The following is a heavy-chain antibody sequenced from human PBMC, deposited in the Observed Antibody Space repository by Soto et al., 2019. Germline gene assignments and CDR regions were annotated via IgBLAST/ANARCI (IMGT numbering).Heavy chain of an antibody. CDR3: ARGGGSPYHDHEFDY. V-gene: IGHV4-59*11. J-gene: IGHJ4*02. Sequence: QVQLQESGPGLVKPSETLSLTCSVSGVSTSNHYWTWIRKPPGQGPEWIGCIYYRGTTNYNASFNSRVTISVDTSKNQFSLKLTSVTTEDTAVYYCARGGGSPYHDHEFDYWGQGILVTVSS. D-gene: IGHD2-2*01. CDR2: IYYRGTT. CDR1: GVSTSNHY.